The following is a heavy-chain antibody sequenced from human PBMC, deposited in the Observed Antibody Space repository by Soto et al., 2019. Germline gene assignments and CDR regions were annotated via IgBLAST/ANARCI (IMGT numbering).Heavy chain of an antibody. CDR2: IYYSGST. D-gene: IGHD6-13*01. V-gene: IGHV4-31*03. Sequence: SETLSLTCTISGGXISSGGYYWSWIRQHPGKGLEWIGYIYYSGSTYYNPSLKSRVTISVDTSKNQFSLKLSSVTAADTAVYYCARVFSDSSSFFDPWGLGTLVTVSS. CDR3: ARVFSDSSSFFDP. J-gene: IGHJ5*02. CDR1: GGXISSGGYY.